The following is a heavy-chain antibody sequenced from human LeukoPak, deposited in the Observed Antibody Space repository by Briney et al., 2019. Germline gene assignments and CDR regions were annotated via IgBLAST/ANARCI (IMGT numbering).Heavy chain of an antibody. V-gene: IGHV3-23*01. D-gene: IGHD3-10*01. J-gene: IGHJ4*02. Sequence: GGSPRLSCAASGFTFSSYAMSWVRQAPGKGLEWVSAISGSGGSTYYADSVKGRFTISRDNSKNTLYLQMNSLRAEDTAVYYCAKKRYYYGSGSYSDYWGQGTLVTVSS. CDR3: AKKRYYYGSGSYSDY. CDR1: GFTFSSYA. CDR2: ISGSGGST.